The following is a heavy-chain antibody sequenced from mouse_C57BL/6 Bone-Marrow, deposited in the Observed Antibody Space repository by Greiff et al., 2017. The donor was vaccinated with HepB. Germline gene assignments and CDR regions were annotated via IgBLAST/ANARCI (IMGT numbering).Heavy chain of an antibody. J-gene: IGHJ3*01. D-gene: IGHD2-5*01. Sequence: EVQRVESGGGLVQPGGSLKLSCAASGFTFSDYYMYWVRQTPEKRLEWVAYISNGGGSTYYPDTVKGRFTISRDNAKNTLYLQMSRLKSEDTAMYYCARRDYSNWFAYWGQGTLVTVSA. CDR3: ARRDYSNWFAY. V-gene: IGHV5-12*01. CDR1: GFTFSDYY. CDR2: ISNGGGST.